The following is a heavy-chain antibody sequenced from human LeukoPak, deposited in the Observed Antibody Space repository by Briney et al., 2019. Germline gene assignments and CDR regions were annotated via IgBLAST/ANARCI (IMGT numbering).Heavy chain of an antibody. Sequence: GGSLRLSCAASGFTFSDHYIDWVRQAPGKGLEWVGRSRDKGNRYTTAYAASVSGRFTISRDDSKNSLYLQMNSLKIEDTAVYYCTRLGIAPRDFDYWGQGTLVTVSS. D-gene: IGHD6-6*01. CDR1: GFTFSDHY. V-gene: IGHV3-72*01. CDR2: SRDKGNRYTT. CDR3: TRLGIAPRDFDY. J-gene: IGHJ4*02.